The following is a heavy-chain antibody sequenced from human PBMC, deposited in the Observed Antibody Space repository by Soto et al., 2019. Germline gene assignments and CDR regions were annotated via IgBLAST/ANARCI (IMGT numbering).Heavy chain of an antibody. CDR2: IYYSGST. V-gene: IGHV4-59*08. D-gene: IGHD3-10*01. Sequence: SETLSLTCTVSGAPITINYWSWIRQAPGKGLEWIGYIYYSGSTYYNPSLKSRVTISVDTSKNQFSLKLSSVTAADTAVYYCARGHYGSGSYSWFDPWGQGTLVTVSS. J-gene: IGHJ5*02. CDR3: ARGHYGSGSYSWFDP. CDR1: GAPITINY.